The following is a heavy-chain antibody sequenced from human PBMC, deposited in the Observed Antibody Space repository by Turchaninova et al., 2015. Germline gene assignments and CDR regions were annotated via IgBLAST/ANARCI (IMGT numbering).Heavy chain of an antibody. CDR1: GFSLSTSGVG. J-gene: IGHJ3*02. CDR2: IFWDYHK. D-gene: IGHD4-11*01. Sequence: QITLKESGPTLMKPTETLTLTCTFSGFSLSTSGVGVGWLRQPQGKALEWLALIFWDYHKPYSPSLKSRLTITNDTSKNQVVLRITNMDPVDTATYYGAHSLSTGRWAFDMWGQGTMVTGSS. CDR3: AHSLSTGRWAFDM. V-gene: IGHV2-5*02.